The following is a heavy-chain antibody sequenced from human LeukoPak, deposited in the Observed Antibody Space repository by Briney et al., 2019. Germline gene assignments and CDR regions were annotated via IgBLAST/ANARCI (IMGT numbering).Heavy chain of an antibody. D-gene: IGHD6-6*01. CDR3: ARTPWVAARGQFDY. V-gene: IGHV4-59*08. CDR1: GGSISSYY. J-gene: IGHJ4*02. Sequence: SETLSLTCTVSGGSISSYYWSWIRQPPGKGLEWIGYIYYSGSTNYNPSLKSRVTISVDTSKNQFSLKLSSVTAADTAVYYCARTPWVAARGQFDYWGQGTLVTVSS. CDR2: IYYSGST.